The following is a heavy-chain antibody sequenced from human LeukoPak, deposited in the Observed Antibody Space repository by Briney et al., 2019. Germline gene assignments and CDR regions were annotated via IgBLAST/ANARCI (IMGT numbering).Heavy chain of an antibody. V-gene: IGHV2-70*11. J-gene: IGHJ4*02. CDR1: GFSLSTRGMC. D-gene: IGHD6-19*01. CDR3: ARRFDGYSSGWYVFDY. Sequence: SGPALVKPTQTLTLTCTFSGFSLSTRGMCVNWIRRPPGKALEWLARIDWDDDKYYSTSLKTRLTISKDTSKNQVVLTMTNMDPVDTATYYCARRFDGYSSGWYVFDYWGQGTLVTVSS. CDR2: IDWDDDK.